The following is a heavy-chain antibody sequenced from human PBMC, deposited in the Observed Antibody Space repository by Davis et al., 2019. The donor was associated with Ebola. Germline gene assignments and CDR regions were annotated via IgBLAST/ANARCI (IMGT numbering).Heavy chain of an antibody. CDR3: ARDVVVAATPYYFYGMDV. D-gene: IGHD2-15*01. J-gene: IGHJ6*02. CDR1: GGSFSGYY. Sequence: PSETLSLTCAVYGGSFSGYYWSWIRQPPGKGLEWIGEINHSGSTNYNPSLKSRVTISVDTSKNQFSLKLSSVTAADTAVYYCARDVVVAATPYYFYGMDVWGQGTTVTVSS. CDR2: INHSGST. V-gene: IGHV4-34*01.